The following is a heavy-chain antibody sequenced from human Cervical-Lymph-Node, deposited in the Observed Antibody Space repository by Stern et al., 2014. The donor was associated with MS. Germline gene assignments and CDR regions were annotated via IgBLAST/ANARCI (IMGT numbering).Heavy chain of an antibody. Sequence: VQLVESGAEVKKPGASVKVSCKASGYTFTSYAMHWVRQAPGQRLEWMGWINAGNGNTKYSQKFQGRVTITRDTSASTAYMELSGLRSEDTAVYYCASHIVGALDYWGQGTLVTVSS. CDR2: INAGNGNT. CDR3: ASHIVGALDY. J-gene: IGHJ4*02. CDR1: GYTFTSYA. D-gene: IGHD1-26*01. V-gene: IGHV1-3*01.